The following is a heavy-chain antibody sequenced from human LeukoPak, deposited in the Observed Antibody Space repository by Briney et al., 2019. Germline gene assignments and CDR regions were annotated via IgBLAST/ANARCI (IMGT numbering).Heavy chain of an antibody. CDR1: GGSISGYC. Sequence: PSETLSLTCTVSGGSISGYCWSWIRQPAGKGLEWIGRIYSSGSNNYNPSLKSRVTMSLDTSKNHLSLNLSSVTAADTAVYYCAREPTSGREPTSGRPLDYWGQGTLVTVSS. D-gene: IGHD5-12*01. V-gene: IGHV4-4*07. CDR3: AREPTSGREPTSGRPLDY. J-gene: IGHJ4*02. CDR2: IYSSGSN.